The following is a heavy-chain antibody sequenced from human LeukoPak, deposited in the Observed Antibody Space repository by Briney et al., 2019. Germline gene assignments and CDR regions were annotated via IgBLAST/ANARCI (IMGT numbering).Heavy chain of an antibody. Sequence: GGSLRLSCAASGFTFSDAWMSWVRQAPGKGLEWVGLIKTKSAGGTADYAAPVKGRFTISRDDSKNMVYLQMNSLKTEDTAVYYCSTWIEARLNGYWGQGTLVTVSS. J-gene: IGHJ4*02. CDR2: IKTKSAGGTA. CDR3: STWIEARLNGY. CDR1: GFTFSDAW. D-gene: IGHD5-12*01. V-gene: IGHV3-15*07.